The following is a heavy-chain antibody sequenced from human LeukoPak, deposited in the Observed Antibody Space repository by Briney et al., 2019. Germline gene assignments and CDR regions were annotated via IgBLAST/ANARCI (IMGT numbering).Heavy chain of an antibody. D-gene: IGHD3-3*01. J-gene: IGHJ6*02. CDR2: IYFSGST. Sequence: SETLSLTCTVSGGSISSYYWSWIRQPPGKGLEWIGYIYFSGSTNYNPSLKSRVTISVDTSKNQFSLKLSSVTAADTAVYYCARFRNYDFWSGYPTYYYYGMDVWGQGTTVTVPS. V-gene: IGHV4-59*01. CDR1: GGSISSYY. CDR3: ARFRNYDFWSGYPTYYYYGMDV.